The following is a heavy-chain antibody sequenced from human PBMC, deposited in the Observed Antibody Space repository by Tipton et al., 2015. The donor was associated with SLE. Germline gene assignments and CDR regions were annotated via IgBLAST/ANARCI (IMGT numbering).Heavy chain of an antibody. Sequence: SLRLSCTASGFAVSNSFMNWIRQAPGKGLEGVSIINNASNYKFYTDSVRGRFTISRDNAKSTLYLQMDNLREEDTAIYYCTKGGFSFSYDSWGQGTLVTVSS. V-gene: IGHV3-21*01. CDR2: INNASNYK. CDR3: TKGGFSFSYDS. J-gene: IGHJ4*02. D-gene: IGHD2/OR15-2a*01. CDR1: GFAVSNSF.